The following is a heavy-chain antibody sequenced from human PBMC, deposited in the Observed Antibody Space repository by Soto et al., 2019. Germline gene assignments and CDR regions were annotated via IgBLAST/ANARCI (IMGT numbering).Heavy chain of an antibody. CDR1: GYTFTSYG. Sequence: ASVKVSCKASGYTFTSYGISWVRQAPGQGLEWMGWISAYNGNTNYAQKLQGRVTMTTDTSTSTAYMELRSLRSDDTAVYYCARVYITMVRGLEAFDYWGQGTLVTVSS. V-gene: IGHV1-18*01. J-gene: IGHJ4*02. CDR3: ARVYITMVRGLEAFDY. CDR2: ISAYNGNT. D-gene: IGHD3-10*01.